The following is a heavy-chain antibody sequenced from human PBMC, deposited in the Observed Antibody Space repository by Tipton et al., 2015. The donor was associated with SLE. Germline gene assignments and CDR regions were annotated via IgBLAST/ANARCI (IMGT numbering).Heavy chain of an antibody. J-gene: IGHJ2*01. V-gene: IGHV4-34*01. D-gene: IGHD6-19*01. CDR3: AARSGWYGWYFDL. CDR1: GGSFSGYY. CDR2: INHSGST. Sequence: TLSLTCAVYGGSFSGYYWSWIRQPPGKGLEWIGEINHSGSTNYNPSLKSRVTISVDTSKNQFSLKLSSVTAADTAVYYCAARSGWYGWYFDLWGRGTLVTVSS.